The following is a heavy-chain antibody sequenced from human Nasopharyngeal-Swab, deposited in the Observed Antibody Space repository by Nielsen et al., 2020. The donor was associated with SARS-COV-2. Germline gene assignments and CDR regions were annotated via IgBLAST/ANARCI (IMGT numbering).Heavy chain of an antibody. D-gene: IGHD1-26*01. J-gene: IGHJ3*02. CDR1: GGSISSSNW. CDR3: ARDRWELLDDAFDI. Sequence: SETLSLTCAVSGGSISSSNWWSWVRQPPGKGLEWIGEIYHSGSTNYNPSLKSRVTISVDTSKNQFSLKLSSVTAADTAVYYCARDRWELLDDAFDIWGQGTMVTVSS. V-gene: IGHV4-4*02. CDR2: IYHSGST.